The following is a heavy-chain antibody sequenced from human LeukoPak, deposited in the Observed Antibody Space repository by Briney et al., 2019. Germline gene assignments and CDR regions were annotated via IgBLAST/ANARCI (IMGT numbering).Heavy chain of an antibody. CDR3: ARPTRLGYYYMDV. CDR2: IYYSGST. J-gene: IGHJ6*03. D-gene: IGHD3-9*01. Sequence: PSETLSLTCTVSGGSISSSSYYWGWIRQPPGKGLEWIGSIYYSGSTYYNPSLKSRVTISVDTSKNQFSLKLSSVTAADTAVYYCARPTRLGYYYMDVWGKGTTVTVSS. CDR1: GGSISSSSYY. V-gene: IGHV4-39*01.